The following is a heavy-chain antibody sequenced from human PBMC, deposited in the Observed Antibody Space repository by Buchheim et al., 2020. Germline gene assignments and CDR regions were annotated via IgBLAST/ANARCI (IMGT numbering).Heavy chain of an antibody. CDR2: INHSGST. J-gene: IGHJ6*03. Sequence: QVQLQQWGAGLLKPSETLSLTCAVYGGSFSGYYWSWIRQPPGKGLEWIGEINHSGSTNYNPSLKSRVTISVDTSKNQFSLQLSSVTAADTAVYYCARVYSSSYYYYYYMDVWGKGTT. CDR3: ARVYSSSYYYYYYMDV. CDR1: GGSFSGYY. D-gene: IGHD6-6*01. V-gene: IGHV4-34*01.